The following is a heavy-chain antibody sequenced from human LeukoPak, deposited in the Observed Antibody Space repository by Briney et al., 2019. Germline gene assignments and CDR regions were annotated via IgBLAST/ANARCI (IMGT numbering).Heavy chain of an antibody. V-gene: IGHV3-23*01. CDR2: ISTSGGTT. CDR1: GFTFSTYA. Sequence: GGSLRLSCTASGFTFSTYAMSWVRQTPGKGLEWVSAISTSGGTTYYADSVKGRFTISRDNSKNTLYLQMNSLRAEDTAVYYCAKGLMTVAATWRLYDYWGQGALVTVSS. J-gene: IGHJ4*02. D-gene: IGHD6-19*01. CDR3: AKGLMTVAATWRLYDY.